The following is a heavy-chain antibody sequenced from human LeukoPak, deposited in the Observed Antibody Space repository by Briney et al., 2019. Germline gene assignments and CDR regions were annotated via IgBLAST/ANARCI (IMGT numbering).Heavy chain of an antibody. J-gene: IGHJ4*02. Sequence: GGSLRLSCAASGFTFSSYSMNWVCQAPGKGLEWVSSVSSSSSYIYYADSVKGRFTISRDNAKNSLYLQMNSLRAEDTAVYYCARDSAVAAPEPLDYWGQGTLVTVSS. CDR2: VSSSSSYI. CDR1: GFTFSSYS. V-gene: IGHV3-21*01. D-gene: IGHD6-19*01. CDR3: ARDSAVAAPEPLDY.